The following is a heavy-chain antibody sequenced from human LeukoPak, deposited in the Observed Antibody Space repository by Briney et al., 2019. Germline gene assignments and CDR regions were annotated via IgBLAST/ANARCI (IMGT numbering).Heavy chain of an antibody. D-gene: IGHD6-25*01. CDR3: VRGPHIAATSY. Sequence: GESLRLSCTASGFTFSNFWMGWVRQAPGKGLEWVANIKQDGSEKQYVDSVKGRFAISRDNAKKSLYLQINTLRAEDTAVYYCVRGPHIAATSYWGQGTLVTVSS. V-gene: IGHV3-7*03. CDR2: IKQDGSEK. CDR1: GFTFSNFW. J-gene: IGHJ4*02.